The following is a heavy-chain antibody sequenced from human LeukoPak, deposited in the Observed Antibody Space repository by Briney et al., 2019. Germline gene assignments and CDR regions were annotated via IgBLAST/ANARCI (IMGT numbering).Heavy chain of an antibody. Sequence: SQTLSLTCAASGGSISSGGYSWSWIRQPPGKGLEWIGYIYHSGSTYYNPSLKSRVTISVDRSKNQFSLKLSSVTAADTAVYYCARQEMATIYNWFDPWGQGTLVTVSS. CDR1: GGSISSGGYS. CDR3: ARQEMATIYNWFDP. V-gene: IGHV4-30-2*01. J-gene: IGHJ5*02. CDR2: IYHSGST. D-gene: IGHD5-24*01.